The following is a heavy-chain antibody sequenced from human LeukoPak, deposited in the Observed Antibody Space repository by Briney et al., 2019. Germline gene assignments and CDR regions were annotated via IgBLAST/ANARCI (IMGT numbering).Heavy chain of an antibody. D-gene: IGHD6-19*01. J-gene: IGHJ4*02. CDR1: GFTFSSYG. CDR3: AKVAVAGNFDY. CDR2: ISYDGSNK. Sequence: GRSLRLSCAASGFTFSSYGMHWVRQAPGKGLEWVAVISYDGSNKYYADSVKGRFTISRDNSKNTLYLQMNSLRAEDTAVYYCAKVAVAGNFDYWGQGTLVTVSS. V-gene: IGHV3-30*18.